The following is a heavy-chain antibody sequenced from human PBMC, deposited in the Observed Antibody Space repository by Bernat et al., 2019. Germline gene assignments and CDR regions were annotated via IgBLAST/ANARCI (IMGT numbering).Heavy chain of an antibody. CDR1: GFTFSSYG. V-gene: IGHV3-30*03. D-gene: IGHD3/OR15-3a*01. Sequence: QVQLVESGGGVVQPGRSLRLSCAASGFTFSSYGMHWVRQAPGKGLEWVAVISYDGSNKYYADSVKGRFTISRDNSKNTLYLQMNSLRAEDTAVYYCARQDLSTGYYGIGPPILKNNWFDPWGQGTLVTVSS. CDR3: ARQDLSTGYYGIGPPILKNNWFDP. J-gene: IGHJ5*02. CDR2: ISYDGSNK.